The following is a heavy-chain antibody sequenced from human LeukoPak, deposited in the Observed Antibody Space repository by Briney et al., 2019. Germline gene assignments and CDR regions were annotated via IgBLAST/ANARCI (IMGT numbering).Heavy chain of an antibody. CDR3: ASGYSSIYNWFDP. CDR1: GYSISSCYY. Sequence: PSETLSLTCAVYGYSISSCYYWRWIRQPPGKGLEWIGSIYHRGSTYYNPSLKNRVTISVDTSKTQFSLKLRSVTAADTAVYYCASGYSSIYNWFDPWGQGTLVTVSS. CDR2: IYHRGST. J-gene: IGHJ5*02. D-gene: IGHD6-19*01. V-gene: IGHV4-38-2*01.